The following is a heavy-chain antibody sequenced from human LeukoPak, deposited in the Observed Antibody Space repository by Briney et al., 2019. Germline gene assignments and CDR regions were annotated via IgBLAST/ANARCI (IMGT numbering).Heavy chain of an antibody. CDR3: AKGRGEEIIDWFDP. Sequence: PGGSLRLSXAASGFTFRSYAMAWVRQAPGKGLEWVSSISGSSGGTYYSHSVKGRFTISRDNSNNRLYLQMNSLRAEDTALYSCAKGRGEEIIDWFDPWGQGTLVTVSS. J-gene: IGHJ5*02. D-gene: IGHD2-21*01. CDR1: GFTFRSYA. V-gene: IGHV3-23*01. CDR2: ISGSSGGT.